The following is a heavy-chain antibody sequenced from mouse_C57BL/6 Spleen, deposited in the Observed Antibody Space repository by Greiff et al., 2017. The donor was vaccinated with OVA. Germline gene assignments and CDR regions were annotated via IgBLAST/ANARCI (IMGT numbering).Heavy chain of an antibody. CDR3: TRGGSHYVDY. CDR2: IDPETGGT. J-gene: IGHJ2*01. D-gene: IGHD1-1*01. V-gene: IGHV1-15*01. CDR1: GYTFTDYE. Sequence: QVQLKQSGAELVRPGASVTLSCKASGYTFTDYEMHWVKQTPVHGLEWIGAIDPETGGTAYNHKCKGKAILTADKSSSTAYMELRSLTSEDSAVYYCTRGGSHYVDYWGQGTTLTVSS.